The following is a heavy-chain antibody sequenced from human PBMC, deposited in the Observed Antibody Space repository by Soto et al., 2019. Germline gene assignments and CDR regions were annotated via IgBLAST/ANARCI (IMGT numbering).Heavy chain of an antibody. V-gene: IGHV5-51*01. CDR3: YSGSYYYYYGMDV. CDR2: IYPGDSDS. CDR1: GYSFTSYW. D-gene: IGHD1-26*01. J-gene: IGHJ6*02. Sequence: GESLNISCKGSGYSFTSYWIGWVRQMPGKGLEWMGIIYPGDSDSRYSPSFQSQGTISADKSISTAYLQWSSLMAAETAMYYCYSGSYYYYYGMDVWGQGTTVTVSS.